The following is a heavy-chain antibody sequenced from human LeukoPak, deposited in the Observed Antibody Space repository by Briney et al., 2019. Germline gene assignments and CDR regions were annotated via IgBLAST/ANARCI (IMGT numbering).Heavy chain of an antibody. CDR2: IYTSGST. V-gene: IGHV4-61*02. D-gene: IGHD3/OR15-3a*01. CDR3: ARESGGGLGLDY. J-gene: IGHJ4*02. Sequence: SETLSLTCTVSGGSISSGSYYWSWIRQPAGKGLEWIGRIYTSGSTNYNPSLKSRVTISVDTSKNQFSLKLSSVTAADTAVYYCARESGGGLGLDYWGQGTLVTVSS. CDR1: GGSISSGSYY.